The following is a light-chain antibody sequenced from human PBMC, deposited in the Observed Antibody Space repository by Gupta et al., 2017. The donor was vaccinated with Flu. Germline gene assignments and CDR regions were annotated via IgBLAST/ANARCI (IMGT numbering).Light chain of an antibody. V-gene: IGLV2-11*01. CDR1: SSDFGGYYY. Sequence: QSALTQPRSVSGSPGQSVTISCTGTSSDFGGYYYVSWYQQHPGKAPKLMIYDASKRPLGVPDRFSGSKSGNTASLTISGLQAEDEADYYCCSYAGTYTWVFGGGTKLTVL. CDR2: DAS. J-gene: IGLJ3*02. CDR3: CSYAGTYTWV.